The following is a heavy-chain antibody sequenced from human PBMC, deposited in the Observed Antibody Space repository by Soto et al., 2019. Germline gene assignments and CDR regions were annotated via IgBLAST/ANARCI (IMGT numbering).Heavy chain of an antibody. Sequence: GGSLRLSCAASGFTFSSYGMHWVRQAPGKGLEWVAAISYDGSNKYYADSVKGRFTISRDNSKNTLYLQMNSLRAEDTAVYYCAKARAYYYDSSACGDDWGQGTLVTVSS. CDR2: ISYDGSNK. CDR1: GFTFSSYG. CDR3: AKARAYYYDSSACGDD. V-gene: IGHV3-30*18. J-gene: IGHJ4*02. D-gene: IGHD3-22*01.